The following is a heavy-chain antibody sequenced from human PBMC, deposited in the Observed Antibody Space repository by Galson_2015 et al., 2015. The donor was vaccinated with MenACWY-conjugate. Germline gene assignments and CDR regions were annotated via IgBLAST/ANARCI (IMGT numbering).Heavy chain of an antibody. Sequence: QSGAEVKKPGESLQMSCQGSGYDFSDFWIGWVRLMPGKGLEWMGIIYPGDFDTRYSPSFQGQVTVSADKATSAAYLQWNNLKASDTAMYYCARGGRGPAASFHYWGQGTLVTVSS. D-gene: IGHD2-2*01. V-gene: IGHV5-51*01. CDR1: GYDFSDFW. CDR3: ARGGRGPAASFHY. J-gene: IGHJ4*02. CDR2: IYPGDFDT.